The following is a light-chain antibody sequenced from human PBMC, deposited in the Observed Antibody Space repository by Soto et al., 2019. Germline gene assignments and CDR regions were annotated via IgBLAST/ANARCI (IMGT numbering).Light chain of an antibody. J-gene: IGKJ4*01. V-gene: IGKV3-11*01. CDR3: HQRSNWPPLT. CDR2: DAS. Sequence: EIVLTQSPATLSLSPGERATLSCRASQSVSSYLAWYQQKPGQAPRLLIYDASNRATGIPARFSGSGSGTDFYLTISSLEPEDFAVYYCHQRSNWPPLTFGGGTKVEIK. CDR1: QSVSSY.